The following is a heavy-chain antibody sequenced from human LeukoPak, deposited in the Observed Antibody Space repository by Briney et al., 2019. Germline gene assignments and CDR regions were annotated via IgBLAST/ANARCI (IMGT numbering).Heavy chain of an antibody. J-gene: IGHJ4*02. CDR1: GFTFRSYA. D-gene: IGHD3-22*01. V-gene: IGHV3-23*01. CDR2: ISGSGGST. CDR3: AKDINYYDSSGLSDY. Sequence: GGSLRLSCAASGFTFRSYAMSRVRQAPGKGLEWVSAISGSGGSTYYADSVKGRFTISRDNSKNTLYLQMNSLRAEDTAVYYCAKDINYYDSSGLSDYWGQGTLVTVSS.